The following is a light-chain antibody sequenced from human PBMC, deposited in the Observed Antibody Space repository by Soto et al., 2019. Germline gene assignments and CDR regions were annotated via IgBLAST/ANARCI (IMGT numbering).Light chain of an antibody. V-gene: IGKV1-39*01. CDR2: AAS. CDR3: QQSYNSPQT. CDR1: QTIMTY. Sequence: QMTHSAAALSASVEDRVTITCRASQTIMTYLNWYRLKPGKRPRLLIYAASSLQSGVPSRFSGSGSGTDFTLTISSLQPEEFATYSCQQSYNSPQTFGRATKLDI. J-gene: IGKJ1*01.